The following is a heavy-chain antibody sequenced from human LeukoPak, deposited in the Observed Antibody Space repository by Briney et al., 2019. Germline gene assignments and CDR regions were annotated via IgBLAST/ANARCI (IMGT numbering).Heavy chain of an antibody. CDR2: INPNSGGT. D-gene: IGHD3-10*01. CDR3: ARDLGDTLVRGVLNCFDP. CDR1: GYTFTGYY. Sequence: ASVKVSCKASGYTFTGYYIHWVRQAPGQGLEWMGWINPNSGGTNYAPNFQGRVTMTRDTSIRTAYMELSRLRSDDTAVYYCARDLGDTLVRGVLNCFDPWGQGTLVTVSS. V-gene: IGHV1-2*02. J-gene: IGHJ5*02.